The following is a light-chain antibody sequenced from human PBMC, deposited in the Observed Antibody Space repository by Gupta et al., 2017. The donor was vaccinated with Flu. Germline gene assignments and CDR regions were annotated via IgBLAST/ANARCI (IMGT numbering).Light chain of an antibody. CDR2: GAS. Sequence: EIVMTQSPATLSVSPGERATLSCRASQSVSSNLAWYQQKPGQAPRLLIYGASTRDTGIPARFSGSGYGTEFTLTSSSRQSEDFAVYYCQQYKNWPPLTFGGGTKVEIK. CDR1: QSVSSN. J-gene: IGKJ4*01. V-gene: IGKV3-15*01. CDR3: QQYKNWPPLT.